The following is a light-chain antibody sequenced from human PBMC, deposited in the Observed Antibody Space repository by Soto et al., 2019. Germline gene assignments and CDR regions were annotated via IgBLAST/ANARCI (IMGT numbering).Light chain of an antibody. J-gene: IGKJ3*01. Sequence: DIVMTQSPLSLPVTPGEPAPISCRSSQSLLHSNGYNYLDWYLQKPGQSPQLLIYLGSNRASGVPDRFSGSGSGTDFTLRISRVEAEDVGVYYCMQGLETPNFGPGTKVDIK. CDR1: QSLLHSNGYNY. V-gene: IGKV2-28*01. CDR3: MQGLETPN. CDR2: LGS.